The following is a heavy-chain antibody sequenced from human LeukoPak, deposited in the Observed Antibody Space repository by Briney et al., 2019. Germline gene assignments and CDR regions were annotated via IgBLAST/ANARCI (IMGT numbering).Heavy chain of an antibody. V-gene: IGHV3-30-3*01. D-gene: IGHD2-2*01. J-gene: IGHJ4*02. CDR3: AKESLGYCSSTSCRYFDY. CDR2: ISRDGITK. CDR1: GFTFSRYA. Sequence: GRSLRLSCAASGFTFSRYAMHWVRQAPGRGLEWVAVISRDGITKDFADSVKGRFTIPRDNSKNTLYLQMNSLRAEDTAVYYCAKESLGYCSSTSCRYFDYWGQGTLVTVSS.